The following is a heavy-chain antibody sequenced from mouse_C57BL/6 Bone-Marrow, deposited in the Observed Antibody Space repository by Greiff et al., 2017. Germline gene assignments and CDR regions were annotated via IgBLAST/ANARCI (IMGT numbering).Heavy chain of an antibody. CDR3: ARDYYGCAAWFAY. J-gene: IGHJ3*01. V-gene: IGHV1-69*01. CDR1: GYTFTSYW. Sequence: VQLQQSGAELVMPGASVKLSCKASGYTFTSYWMHWVKQRPGQGLEWIGEIDPSDSYTNYNQKFKGKSTLTVDKSSSTAYMQLSSLTSEDSAVYYCARDYYGCAAWFAYWGQGTLVTVTA. D-gene: IGHD2-2*01. CDR2: IDPSDSYT.